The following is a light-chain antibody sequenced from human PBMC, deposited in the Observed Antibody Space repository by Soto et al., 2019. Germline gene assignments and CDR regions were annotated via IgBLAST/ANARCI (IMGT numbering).Light chain of an antibody. CDR3: MIWYSSAWV. Sequence: QLVLTQPSSLSASPGASASLTCTLRSGINVGTYRIHWYQQKPGSPPQFLLRYNSDSDKEQGSGVPSRFSGFKDASANAGILLISGLQSEDEADYYCMIWYSSAWVFGGGTKLTVL. CDR2: YNSDSDK. J-gene: IGLJ3*02. V-gene: IGLV5-45*03. CDR1: SGINVGTYR.